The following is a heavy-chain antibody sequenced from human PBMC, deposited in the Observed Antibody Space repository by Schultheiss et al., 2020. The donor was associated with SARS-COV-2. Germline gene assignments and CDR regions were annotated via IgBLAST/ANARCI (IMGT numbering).Heavy chain of an antibody. CDR3: AKDSAGDN. J-gene: IGHJ3*01. D-gene: IGHD3-10*01. CDR1: GLTLKSYG. CDR2: ISGSGGST. Sequence: GGSLRLSCAASGLTLKSYGMHWVRQAPGKGLEWVSTISGSGGSTYYADSVKGRFTISRDNSKNEVYLQMNGLRVEDTAVYFCAKDSAGDNWGQGTKVTVSS. V-gene: IGHV3-23*01.